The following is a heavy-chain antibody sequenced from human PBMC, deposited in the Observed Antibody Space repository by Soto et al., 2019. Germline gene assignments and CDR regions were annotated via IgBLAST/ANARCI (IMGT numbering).Heavy chain of an antibody. Sequence: QVQLVESGGGVVQPGRSLRLSCAASGFTFSDYAMHWVRQAPGKGLEWVAVVAYDGRSKYYADSVKGRFTISRDNSRTTVYLQMNSLRDEDTAMYYCARDDILVIPGGSYNSGMDVWGHGTTVTVSS. CDR1: GFTFSDYA. J-gene: IGHJ6*02. D-gene: IGHD2-2*01. CDR3: ARDDILVIPGGSYNSGMDV. CDR2: VAYDGRSK. V-gene: IGHV3-30*04.